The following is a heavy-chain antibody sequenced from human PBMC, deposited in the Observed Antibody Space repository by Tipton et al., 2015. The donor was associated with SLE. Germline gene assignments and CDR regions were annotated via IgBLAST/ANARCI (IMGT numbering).Heavy chain of an antibody. Sequence: SLRLSCAASGFTFSNAWMSWVRQAPGKGLEWVGRIKSKTDGGTTDYAAPVKGRFTISRDDSKNTLYLQMNSLKTEDTVVYYCTTGVPGVVITQGAFDIWGQGTMVTVSS. CDR1: GFTFSNAW. CDR2: IKSKTDGGTT. D-gene: IGHD3-3*01. V-gene: IGHV3-15*01. J-gene: IGHJ3*02. CDR3: TTGVPGVVITQGAFDI.